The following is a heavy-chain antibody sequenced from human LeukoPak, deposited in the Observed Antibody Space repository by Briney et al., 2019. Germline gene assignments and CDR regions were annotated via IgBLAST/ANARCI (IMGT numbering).Heavy chain of an antibody. CDR1: GFTFINYW. V-gene: IGHV3-7*04. J-gene: IGHJ4*02. Sequence: PGGSLRLSCAASGFTFINYWMSWVRQAPGKGLEWVANIKQDASEKYYVNSVKGRFTIFRDNAKNSLNLQMNSLRPEDTAVYYCARDGWRFGELSDYWGQGTLVTVSS. CDR3: ARDGWRFGELSDY. CDR2: IKQDASEK. D-gene: IGHD3-10*01.